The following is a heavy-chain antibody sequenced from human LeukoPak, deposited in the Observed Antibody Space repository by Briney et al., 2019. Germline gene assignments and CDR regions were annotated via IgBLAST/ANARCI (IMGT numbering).Heavy chain of an antibody. D-gene: IGHD2-2*01. CDR1: GGTFTSYA. CDR2: IIPIFGTA. CDR3: ARVGYCSSTSCSFGAFDI. Sequence: GSSVKVSCKASGGTFTSYAISWVRQAPGQGLEWMGGIIPIFGTANYAQKFQGRVTITTDESTSTAYMELSSLRSEDTAVYYCARVGYCSSTSCSFGAFDIWGQGTMVTVSS. V-gene: IGHV1-69*05. J-gene: IGHJ3*02.